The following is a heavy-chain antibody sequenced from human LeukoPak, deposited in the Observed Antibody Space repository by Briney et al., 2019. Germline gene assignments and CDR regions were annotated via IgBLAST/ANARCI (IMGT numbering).Heavy chain of an antibody. V-gene: IGHV3-64*01. CDR1: GFIFSNYG. CDR3: VRDRSDYGKNYLDS. J-gene: IGHJ4*02. Sequence: PGGSLRLSCTVSGFIFSNYGMHWVRQAPGKGLEYVSAISRRGDSTYYAKSVKGRFATSRDNSKSTLYLQMNSLSIEDTAVYYCVRDRSDYGKNYLDSWGQGTLVAVSS. CDR2: ISRRGDST. D-gene: IGHD4-17*01.